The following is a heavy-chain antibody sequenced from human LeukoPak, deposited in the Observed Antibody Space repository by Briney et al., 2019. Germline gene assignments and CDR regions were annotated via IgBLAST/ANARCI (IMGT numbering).Heavy chain of an antibody. V-gene: IGHV3-23*01. CDR3: AKPIPRSPPPPEEEH. Sequence: GGSLRLSCAVSGFTFSSYAMSWVRQAPGKGLEWVSAISGSGGSTYYADSVKGRFTISRDNSKNTLYLQMNSLRAEDTAVYYWAKPIPRSPPPPEEEHWGQGTLVTGSS. CDR1: GFTFSSYA. CDR2: ISGSGGST. D-gene: IGHD2-2*02. J-gene: IGHJ4*02.